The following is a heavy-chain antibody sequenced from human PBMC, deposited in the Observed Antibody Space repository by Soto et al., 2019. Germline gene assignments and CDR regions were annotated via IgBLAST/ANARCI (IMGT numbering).Heavy chain of an antibody. V-gene: IGHV3-23*01. Sequence: PGGSLRLSCAASGFTFSSYAMSWVRQAPGKGLEWVSAISGSGGSTYYADSVKGRFTISRDNSKNTLYLQMNSLRAEDTAVYYCAKDPRIAVGPGGAFDIWGQGTMVTVSS. D-gene: IGHD6-19*01. J-gene: IGHJ3*02. CDR3: AKDPRIAVGPGGAFDI. CDR2: ISGSGGST. CDR1: GFTFSSYA.